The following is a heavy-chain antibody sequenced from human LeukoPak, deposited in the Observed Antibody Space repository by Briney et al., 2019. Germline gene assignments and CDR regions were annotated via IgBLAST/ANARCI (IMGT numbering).Heavy chain of an antibody. D-gene: IGHD3-10*01. CDR2: IHTSGST. V-gene: IGHV4-61*09. CDR1: DGLMSSGTYN. J-gene: IGHJ5*02. CDR3: AREFLLFGDLLWRWFDP. Sequence: SETLSLTCTVSDGLMSSGTYNWTWIRQPAGKGLEWVGHIHTSGSTNYNPSLKSRVTISVDTSKNQFSLKLSSVTAADTAVYYCAREFLLFGDLLWRWFDPWGQGTLVTVSS.